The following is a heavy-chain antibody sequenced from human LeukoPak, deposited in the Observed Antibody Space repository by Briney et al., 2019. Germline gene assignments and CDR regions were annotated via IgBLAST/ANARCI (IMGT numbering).Heavy chain of an antibody. CDR3: ARGGWYEDY. CDR1: GGSMTSYY. D-gene: IGHD6-19*01. V-gene: IGHV4-59*01. CDR2: IYYRGTT. J-gene: IGHJ4*02. Sequence: PSETLSLTCTVSGGSMTSYYWSWFRQPPGKGLEWIGYIYYRGTTSYNPSLKSRVTISVDTSNNQFSLKLSSVTAADTAVYYCARGGWYEDYWGQGTLVTVSS.